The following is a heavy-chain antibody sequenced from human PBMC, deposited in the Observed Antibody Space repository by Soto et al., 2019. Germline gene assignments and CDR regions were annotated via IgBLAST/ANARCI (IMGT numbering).Heavy chain of an antibody. D-gene: IGHD2-2*01. V-gene: IGHV1-69*01. CDR2: IIPIFGTA. CDR3: AREGYCSSPSCYLRAGYYYYGMDV. CDR1: GGTFSSYA. Sequence: QVQLVQSGAEVKKPGSSVKVSCKASGGTFSSYAISWVRQAPGQGLEWMGGIIPIFGTANYAQKFQGRVTITADESTSTAYMELSSLRSEDTAVYYCAREGYCSSPSCYLRAGYYYYGMDVWGQGTTVTVSS. J-gene: IGHJ6*02.